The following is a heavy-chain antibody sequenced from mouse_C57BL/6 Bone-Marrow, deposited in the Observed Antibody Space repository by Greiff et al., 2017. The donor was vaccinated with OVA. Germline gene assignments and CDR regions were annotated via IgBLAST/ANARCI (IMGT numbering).Heavy chain of an antibody. D-gene: IGHD1-1*01. CDR3: ARWGGSTFDY. V-gene: IGHV1-59*01. Sequence: QVQLKESGAELVRPGTSVKLSCKASGYTFTSYWMHWVKQRPGQGLEWIGVIDPSDSYTNYNQKFKGKATLTVDTSSSTAYMQLSSLTSEDSAVYYCARWGGSTFDYWGQGTTLTVSS. J-gene: IGHJ2*01. CDR2: IDPSDSYT. CDR1: GYTFTSYW.